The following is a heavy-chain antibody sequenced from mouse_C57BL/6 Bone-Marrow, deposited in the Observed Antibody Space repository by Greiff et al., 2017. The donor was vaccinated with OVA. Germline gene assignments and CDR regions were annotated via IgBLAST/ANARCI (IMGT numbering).Heavy chain of an antibody. D-gene: IGHD2-2*01. V-gene: IGHV1-76*01. CDR1: GYTFTDYY. CDR2: IYPGSGNL. CDR3: AGSERLRDYFDY. J-gene: IGHJ2*01. Sequence: QVQLQQSGAELVRPGASVKLSCKASGYTFTDYYISWVQQRPGQGLEWIARIYPGSGNLYYNETFKGKATLTAEKSSSTAYRQRSSLSSDDSAVYFCAGSERLRDYFDYRGQGTALTVSS.